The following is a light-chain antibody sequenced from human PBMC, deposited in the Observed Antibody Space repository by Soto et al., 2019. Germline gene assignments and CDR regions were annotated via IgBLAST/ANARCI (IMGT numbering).Light chain of an antibody. CDR3: QHYNSYSEA. J-gene: IGKJ1*01. CDR2: AAS. Sequence: DIQWSQSQSFRSASLGDKVTITCRARKGIGSYLAWYQQKPGKAPRLLIYAASTLQSGVPSRFSGSGSGTEFTLTISSLQPDDFATYYCQHYNSYSEAFGQGTKVDIK. CDR1: KGIGSY. V-gene: IGKV1-9*01.